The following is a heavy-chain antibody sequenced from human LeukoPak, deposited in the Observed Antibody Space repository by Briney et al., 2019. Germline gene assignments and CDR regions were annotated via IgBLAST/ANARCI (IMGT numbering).Heavy chain of an antibody. V-gene: IGHV4-59*08. Sequence: SETLSLTCTVSGGSISSYYWSWIRQPPGKGLGWVGYIYYSGSTNYNPSLKSRVTISVDTSKNQFSPKLSSVTAADTALYYCARRRPLGISGYFDLWGRGTLVTVSS. CDR1: GGSISSYY. CDR2: IYYSGST. CDR3: ARRRPLGISGYFDL. J-gene: IGHJ2*01. D-gene: IGHD7-27*01.